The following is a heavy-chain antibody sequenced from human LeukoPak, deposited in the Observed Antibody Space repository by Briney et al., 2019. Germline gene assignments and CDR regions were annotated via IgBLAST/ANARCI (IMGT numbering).Heavy chain of an antibody. J-gene: IGHJ5*02. CDR1: GFTFDDYA. CDR2: ISWNSGSI. V-gene: IGHV3-9*01. D-gene: IGHD2-21*01. CDR3: ARNLGYCVGEKCYYFDP. Sequence: GGSLRLSCAASGFTFDDYAMHWVRQPPGKGLEWVSRISWNSGSIGYADSVKGRFIISRDNAKKSLYLQMNSLRDDDTAVYYCARNLGYCVGEKCYYFDPWGLGTLVTVSS.